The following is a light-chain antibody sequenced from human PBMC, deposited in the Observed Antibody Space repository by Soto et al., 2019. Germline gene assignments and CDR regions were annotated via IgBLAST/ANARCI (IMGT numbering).Light chain of an antibody. CDR1: QDIRNS. Sequence: DIQMTQSPSSLSASVGDRVTITCQASQDIRNSLNWYQQKPGRAPKLLIYDASNVETGVPSRFSGTGSGTHFSFSISSLQPEDSATYYCQQYDYLVTFGQGTRLEIK. V-gene: IGKV1-33*01. CDR3: QQYDYLVT. CDR2: DAS. J-gene: IGKJ5*01.